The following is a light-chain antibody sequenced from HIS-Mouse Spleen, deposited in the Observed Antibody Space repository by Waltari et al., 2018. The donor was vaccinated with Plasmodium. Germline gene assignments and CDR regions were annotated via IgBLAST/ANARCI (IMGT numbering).Light chain of an antibody. V-gene: IGKV3-11*01. CDR2: DAS. CDR3: QQRSNWPPYT. J-gene: IGKJ2*01. Sequence: EIVLTQSPATLSLSPGERATLSCRASQSVSSYLAWYQQKPGQATRLLIYDASNRATGIPARFSGSGSGTDFTLTISSREPEDFAVYYCQQRSNWPPYTFGQGTKLEIK. CDR1: QSVSSY.